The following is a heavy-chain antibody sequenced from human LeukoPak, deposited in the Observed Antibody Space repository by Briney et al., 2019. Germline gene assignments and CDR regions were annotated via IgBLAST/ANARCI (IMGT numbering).Heavy chain of an antibody. D-gene: IGHD6-19*01. CDR3: ARAYSSGSLDY. CDR1: GYTFTGYY. J-gene: IGHJ4*02. CDR2: INPNSGGT. Sequence: ASVKVSCKASGYTFTGYYMHWVRQAPGQGLEWMGWINPNSGGTNYAQKFQGWVTMTRDTSISTAYMELSRLRSDDTAVYYYARAYSSGSLDYWGQGTLVTVSS. V-gene: IGHV1-2*04.